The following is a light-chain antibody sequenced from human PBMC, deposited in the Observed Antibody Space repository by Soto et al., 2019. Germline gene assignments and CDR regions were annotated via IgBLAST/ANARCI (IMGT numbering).Light chain of an antibody. CDR2: AAS. J-gene: IGKJ3*01. Sequence: DIQMTQSPSSLSASEGDRVTITCRASQSISTYLNWYQQKPGKAPKLLIYAASSLQSGVPSRFSGSGSGTEFTLTSSSLQPEDFAIYYCQQSSSAPLTFGPGTKVDI. CDR1: QSISTY. CDR3: QQSSSAPLT. V-gene: IGKV1-39*01.